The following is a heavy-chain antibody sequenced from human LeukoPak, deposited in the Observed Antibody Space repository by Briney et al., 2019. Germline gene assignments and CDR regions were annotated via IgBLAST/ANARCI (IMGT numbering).Heavy chain of an antibody. CDR2: IYYSGST. J-gene: IGHJ3*02. D-gene: IGHD6-13*01. V-gene: IGHV4-61*01. Sequence: SETPSLTCTVSGGSFSSGSYYWSWIRQPPGKGLEWIGYIYYSGSTNYNPSLKSRVTISVDTSKNQFSLKLSSVTAADTAVYYCAREREYSSSWYAFDIWGQGTMVTVSS. CDR1: GGSFSSGSYY. CDR3: AREREYSSSWYAFDI.